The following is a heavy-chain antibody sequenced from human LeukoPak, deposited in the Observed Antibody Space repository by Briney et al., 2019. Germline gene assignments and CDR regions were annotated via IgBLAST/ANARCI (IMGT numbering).Heavy chain of an antibody. CDR3: AKDRYYDSSGTLDAFDI. CDR2: IKGSGGTT. Sequence: GGSLRLSCAASGFTLSSYAMSWVCQAPGKGLEWVSAIKGSGGTTYYADSVKGRFTISRDNSKNTLYLQMNSLRAEDTAVYYCAKDRYYDSSGTLDAFDIWGQGTMVTVSS. J-gene: IGHJ3*02. CDR1: GFTLSSYA. V-gene: IGHV3-23*01. D-gene: IGHD3-22*01.